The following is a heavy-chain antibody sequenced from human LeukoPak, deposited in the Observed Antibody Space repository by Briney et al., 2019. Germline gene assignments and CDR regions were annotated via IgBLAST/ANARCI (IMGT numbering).Heavy chain of an antibody. Sequence: SETLSLTCTVSGGSIIGHYWSWVRQFPGNGLEFLAYIHYTGSTNYNPSLQSRVTISVDTSKNQFSLTLNSVTAADTAGYYCARLGPYHYGSGSIYHAFDIWGQGTKVYVSS. CDR2: IHYTGST. J-gene: IGHJ3*02. D-gene: IGHD3-10*01. CDR1: GGSIIGHY. V-gene: IGHV4-59*08. CDR3: ARLGPYHYGSGSIYHAFDI.